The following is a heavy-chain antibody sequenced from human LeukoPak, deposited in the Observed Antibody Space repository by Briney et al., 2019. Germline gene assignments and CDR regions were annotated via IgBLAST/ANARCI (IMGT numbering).Heavy chain of an antibody. CDR2: IYYSGST. CDR3: ARGQKYRNGYTVTELGSGYFAY. CDR1: GGSISSSSYY. D-gene: IGHD5-18*01. J-gene: IGHJ4*02. V-gene: IGHV4-39*07. Sequence: SETLSLTCTVSGGSISSSSYYWVWIRQPPGKGLEWIGSIYYSGSTYYNPSLKSRVTISVDMSKNQFSLTLSSVTTADAAVYYCARGQKYRNGYTVTELGSGYFAYWGQGTLVTVSS.